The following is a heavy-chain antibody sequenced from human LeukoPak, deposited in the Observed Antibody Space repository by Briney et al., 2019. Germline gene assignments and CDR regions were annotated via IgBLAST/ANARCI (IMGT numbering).Heavy chain of an antibody. CDR3: ARDQLGSIQPIDDYFDY. V-gene: IGHV3-30*07. Sequence: PGGSLRLSCAASGFTFSSYAMHWVRQAPGKGLEGVAVISYDGSNKYYADSVKGRFTISRDISKNTLYLQMNSLRAEDTAVYYCARDQLGSIQPIDDYFDYWGQGTLVTVSS. CDR1: GFTFSSYA. D-gene: IGHD5-18*01. CDR2: ISYDGSNK. J-gene: IGHJ4*02.